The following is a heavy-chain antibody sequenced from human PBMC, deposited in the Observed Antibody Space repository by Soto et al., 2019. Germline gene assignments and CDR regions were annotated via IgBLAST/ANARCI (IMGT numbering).Heavy chain of an antibody. CDR3: ATNYGSGSAHFDY. V-gene: IGHV1-69*02. Sequence: QVQLVQSGAEVKKPGSSVKVSCKASGGTFNFYSISWVRQAPGQGLEWVGRVIPMVGMSEYAQKFQGRVTITADKSTSTAYMNLRSLRSEDTAVYYCATNYGSGSAHFDYWGQGTLVTVSS. CDR1: GGTFNFYS. J-gene: IGHJ4*02. CDR2: VIPMVGMS. D-gene: IGHD3-10*01.